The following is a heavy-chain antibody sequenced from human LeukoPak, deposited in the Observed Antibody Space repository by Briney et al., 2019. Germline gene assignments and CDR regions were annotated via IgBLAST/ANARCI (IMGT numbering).Heavy chain of an antibody. CDR1: AVSINRFY. D-gene: IGHD5-24*01. V-gene: IGHV4-59*01. J-gene: IGHJ4*02. CDR3: ASGGDGYNLVY. Sequence: PSETLSLTCTVSAVSINRFYWNWIRQSPGKGLEWIGYIHHSGSTKYNPSLQSRVTMSMDTSKNQFSLKLSSVTAADTAVYYCASGGDGYNLVYWGQGTLATVSS. CDR2: IHHSGST.